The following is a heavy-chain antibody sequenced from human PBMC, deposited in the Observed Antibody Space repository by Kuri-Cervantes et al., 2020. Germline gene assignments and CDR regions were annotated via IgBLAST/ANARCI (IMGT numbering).Heavy chain of an antibody. CDR2: FHHRGST. Sequence: SETLSLTCTLSGYSITTGYYWGWIRQAPGKGLEWIGSFHHRGSTDYNPSLKSRVTISIDTSKNQFSLSLTSVTAADTAVYYCARGRSVSTSSYHYYFMDVWGKGTTVTVSS. J-gene: IGHJ6*03. V-gene: IGHV4-38-2*02. D-gene: IGHD3-10*01. CDR3: ARGRSVSTSSYHYYFMDV. CDR1: GYSITTGYY.